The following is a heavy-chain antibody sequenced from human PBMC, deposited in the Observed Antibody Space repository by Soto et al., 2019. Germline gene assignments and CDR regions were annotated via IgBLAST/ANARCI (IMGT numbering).Heavy chain of an antibody. Sequence: GASVKVSCKASGGTFSSYAISWVRQAPGQGLEWMGGIIPIFGTANYAQKFQGRVTITADESTSTAYMELSSLRSEDTAVYYCALAYCGGDCWGYYYYYYGMDVWGQGTTVTVSS. V-gene: IGHV1-69*13. CDR1: GGTFSSYA. CDR3: ALAYCGGDCWGYYYYYYGMDV. J-gene: IGHJ6*02. CDR2: IIPIFGTA. D-gene: IGHD2-21*02.